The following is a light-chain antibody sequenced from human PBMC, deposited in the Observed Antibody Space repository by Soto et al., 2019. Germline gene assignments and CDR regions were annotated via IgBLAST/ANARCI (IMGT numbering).Light chain of an antibody. CDR3: QQYNSYSWT. CDR2: SAS. Sequence: EIRMTQSPSTLSVSPGERATLSCRASQSVGSNLAWYQQKPGQAPRLLIYSASTRDTGVPARFSGSGSGTDFTLTISSLQPDDFATYYCQQYNSYSWTFGQGTKVDIK. J-gene: IGKJ1*01. V-gene: IGKV3-15*01. CDR1: QSVGSN.